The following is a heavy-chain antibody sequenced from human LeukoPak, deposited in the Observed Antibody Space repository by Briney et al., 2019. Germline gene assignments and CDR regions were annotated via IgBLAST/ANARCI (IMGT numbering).Heavy chain of an antibody. Sequence: QAPGXXXXWVSYISVSGGVRSYADSVKGRFTISRDDARNSLYLQMNSLKDEDTAVYYCARDSSAYGMDVWGQGTTVTVSS. CDR3: ARDSSAYGMDV. CDR2: ISVSGGVR. J-gene: IGHJ6*02. D-gene: IGHD3-10*01. V-gene: IGHV3-48*02.